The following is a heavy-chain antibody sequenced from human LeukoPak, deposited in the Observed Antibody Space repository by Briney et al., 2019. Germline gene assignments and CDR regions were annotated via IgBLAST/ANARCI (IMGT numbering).Heavy chain of an antibody. CDR1: GGSFSGYY. CDR3: ARPKGSSWPYYFDY. J-gene: IGHJ4*02. V-gene: IGHV4-34*01. CDR2: INHSGST. D-gene: IGHD6-13*01. Sequence: PSETLSLTCAVYGGSFSGYYWSWIRQPPGKGLEWIGEINHSGSTNYNPSLKSRVTISVDTSKSQFSLKLSSVTAADTAVYYCARPKGSSWPYYFDYWGQGTLVTVSS.